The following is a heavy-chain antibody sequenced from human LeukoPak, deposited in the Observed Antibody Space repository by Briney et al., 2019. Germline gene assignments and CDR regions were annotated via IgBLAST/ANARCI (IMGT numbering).Heavy chain of an antibody. J-gene: IGHJ4*02. D-gene: IGHD3-22*01. V-gene: IGHV4-39*01. Sequence: PSETLSLTCTVSGDSISTSSYYWGWLRQPPGKGLEWLGSIYYSGSNFYNPSLKSRVIISVDTSKNQFSLHLSPVTAADTAVFYCATSCYDDYGQIDYCGQGTLVTVSS. CDR1: GDSISTSSYY. CDR2: IYYSGSN. CDR3: ATSCYDDYGQIDY.